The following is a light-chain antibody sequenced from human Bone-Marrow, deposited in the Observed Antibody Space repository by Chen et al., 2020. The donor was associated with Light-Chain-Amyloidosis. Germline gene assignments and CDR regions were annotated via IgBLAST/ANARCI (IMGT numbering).Light chain of an antibody. CDR1: QDIGDW. CDR3: QQYKSYSFT. V-gene: IGKV1-5*03. CDR2: KAS. J-gene: IGKJ2*01. Sequence: DIRLTQSPSTLSASVGDRVTITCRASQDIGDWVAWFQHKPGKAPKLLIYKASNLQTGVPSRFSRSGSGTEFTLSINTLQPDDFATYFCQQYKSYSFTFGQGTKL.